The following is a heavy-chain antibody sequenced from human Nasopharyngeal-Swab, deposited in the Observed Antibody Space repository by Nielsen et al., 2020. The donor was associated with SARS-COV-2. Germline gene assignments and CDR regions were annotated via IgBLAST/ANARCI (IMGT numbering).Heavy chain of an antibody. J-gene: IGHJ4*02. CDR3: AKEPRALTMIGEC. V-gene: IGHV3-23*01. D-gene: IGHD3-22*01. CDR2: ISGDSDTT. Sequence: GESLKISCAASGFTFSNFAMSWVRQAPGKGLEWVSVISGDSDTTYYADSVRGRFTISRDNSKNTLYLQMNSLRAEDTAVYYCAKEPRALTMIGECWGQGTLVTVSS. CDR1: GFTFSNFA.